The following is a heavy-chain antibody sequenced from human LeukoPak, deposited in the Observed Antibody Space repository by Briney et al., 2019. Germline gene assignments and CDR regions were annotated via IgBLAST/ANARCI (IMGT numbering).Heavy chain of an antibody. CDR3: ARHRPGRRAYYYDSSGIFDY. V-gene: IGHV4-39*01. Sequence: SETLSLTCTVSGGSISSSSYYWGWIRQPPGKGLEWIGSIYYSGSTYYNPSLKSRVTISVDTSKNQFSLKLSSVTAADTAVYYCARHRPGRRAYYYDSSGIFDYRGQGTLVTVSS. CDR1: GGSISSSSYY. CDR2: IYYSGST. D-gene: IGHD3-22*01. J-gene: IGHJ4*02.